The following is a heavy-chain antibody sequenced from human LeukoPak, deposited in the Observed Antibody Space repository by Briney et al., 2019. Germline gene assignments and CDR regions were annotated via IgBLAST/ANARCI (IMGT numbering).Heavy chain of an antibody. CDR3: AKGSVRFLEWLPTPNDAFDI. CDR1: GFTFSSYG. V-gene: IGHV3-30*18. Sequence: PGGSLRLSCAASGFTFSSYGMHWVRQAPGKGLEWVAVISYDGSNKYYADTVKGRFTISRDNSKNTLYLQMNSLRAEDTAVYYCAKGSVRFLEWLPTPNDAFDIWGQGTMVTVSS. J-gene: IGHJ3*02. CDR2: ISYDGSNK. D-gene: IGHD3-3*01.